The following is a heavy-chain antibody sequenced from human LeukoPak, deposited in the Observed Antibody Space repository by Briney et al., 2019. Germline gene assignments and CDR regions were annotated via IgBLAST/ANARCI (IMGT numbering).Heavy chain of an antibody. CDR2: IYYSGST. CDR3: ARGVVIAPQTFDY. CDR1: GGSISSSSYY. Sequence: SETLSLTCTVSGGSISSSSYYWGWIRQPPGKGLEWIGSIYYSGSTYYNPSLKGRVTISVDTSKNQFSLKLSSVTAADTAVYYCARGVVIAPQTFDYWGQGTLVTVSS. J-gene: IGHJ4*02. V-gene: IGHV4-39*07. D-gene: IGHD2-21*01.